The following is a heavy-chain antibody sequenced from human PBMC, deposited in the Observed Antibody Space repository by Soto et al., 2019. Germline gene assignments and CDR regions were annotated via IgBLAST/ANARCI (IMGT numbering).Heavy chain of an antibody. CDR2: ISAYNGNT. V-gene: IGHV1-18*01. J-gene: IGHJ4*02. Sequence: ASVTVCCKASGYTFTSYGSRWVRQAPGQGLEWMGWISAYNGNTNYAQKLQGRVTMTTDTSTSTAYMELRSLRSDDTAVYYCARETIFGVVPDFDYWGQGTLVTVSS. CDR1: GYTFTSYG. CDR3: ARETIFGVVPDFDY. D-gene: IGHD3-3*01.